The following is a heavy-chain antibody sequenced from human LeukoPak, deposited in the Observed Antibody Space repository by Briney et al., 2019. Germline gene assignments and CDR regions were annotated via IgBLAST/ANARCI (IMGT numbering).Heavy chain of an antibody. V-gene: IGHV4-31*03. CDR3: ARGRKVITIFDY. Sequence: PSETLSLACTVSGGSISSGGYYWSWIRQHPGKGLEWIGYIYYSGSTYYNPSLKSRVTISVDTSKNQFSLKLSSVTAADTAVYYCARGRKVITIFDYWGQGTLVTVSS. D-gene: IGHD3-9*01. J-gene: IGHJ4*02. CDR2: IYYSGST. CDR1: GGSISSGGYY.